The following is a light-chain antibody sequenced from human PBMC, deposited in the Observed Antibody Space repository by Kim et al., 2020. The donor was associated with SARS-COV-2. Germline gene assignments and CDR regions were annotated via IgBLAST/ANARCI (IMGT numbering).Light chain of an antibody. CDR3: QQRSNWPLT. V-gene: IGKV3-11*01. Sequence: LSPGERATLACRASQSFSSYLAWYQQKPGQAPRLLIYDASNRATGIPARFSGSGSGTDFTLTISSLEPEDFAVYYCQQRSNWPLTFGGGTKVDIK. CDR1: QSFSSY. J-gene: IGKJ4*01. CDR2: DAS.